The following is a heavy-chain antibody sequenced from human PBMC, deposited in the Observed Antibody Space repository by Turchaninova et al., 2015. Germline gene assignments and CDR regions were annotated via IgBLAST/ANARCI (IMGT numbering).Heavy chain of an antibody. CDR2: VNNNEQT. CDR1: GGSIASTNW. J-gene: IGHJ5*02. Sequence: QVQLQESGPGLVKPSGTLSLTCGVSGGSIASTNWWSWVRQPPGKGLEWIGEVNNNEQTNYNPSLYSRVTNSIDKSKNQFSLKQSSGTAADTAVYYCARGLGELSSSNWFDPWGQGTLVTVSS. CDR3: ARGLGELSSSNWFDP. V-gene: IGHV4-4*02. D-gene: IGHD3-16*02.